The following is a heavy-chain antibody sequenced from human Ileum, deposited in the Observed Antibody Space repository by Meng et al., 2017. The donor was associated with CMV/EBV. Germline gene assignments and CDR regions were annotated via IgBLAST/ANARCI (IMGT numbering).Heavy chain of an antibody. V-gene: IGHV2-5*02. J-gene: IGHJ4*02. CDR2: IYRGDDK. CDR3: AHFVGGYYPSRPDY. D-gene: IGHD1-26*01. CDR1: GFAPSTSGEG. Sequence: QIPLKGPVPTLLKPTQTPTLTCSFSGFAPSTSGEGVGWIRQPPGKALEWLALIYRGDDKRYSPSLNSRLTIAKDTSKNEVVLTLTNMGPIDTGTYYCAHFVGGYYPSRPDYWGQGTLVTVSS.